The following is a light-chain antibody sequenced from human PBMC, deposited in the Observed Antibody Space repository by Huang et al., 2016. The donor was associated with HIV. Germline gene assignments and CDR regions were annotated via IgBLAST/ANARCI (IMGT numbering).Light chain of an antibody. CDR3: QQYDSSPRFT. CDR2: GAS. V-gene: IGKV3-20*01. J-gene: IGKJ3*01. Sequence: EIVLTQSPGTVSLSPGERATLSCRASQRVSSKYLAWYQQKPGQAPRLLIYGASYGATGIPDRFSGSGSGTDFTLTISRLEPEDFAVYYCQQYDSSPRFTFGPGTKVDIK. CDR1: QRVSSKY.